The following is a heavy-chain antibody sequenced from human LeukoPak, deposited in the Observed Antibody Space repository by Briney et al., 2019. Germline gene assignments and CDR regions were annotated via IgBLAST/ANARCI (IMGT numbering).Heavy chain of an antibody. J-gene: IGHJ2*01. CDR3: ARDLYGDYGWYFDL. CDR1: GGSVSSGSYY. Sequence: SETLFLTCTVSGGSVSSGSYYWSWIRQPPGKGLEWIGYIYYSGSTNYNPSLKSRVTISVDTSKNQFSLKLSPVTAADTAVYYCARDLYGDYGWYFDLWGRGTLVTVSS. V-gene: IGHV4-61*01. D-gene: IGHD4-17*01. CDR2: IYYSGST.